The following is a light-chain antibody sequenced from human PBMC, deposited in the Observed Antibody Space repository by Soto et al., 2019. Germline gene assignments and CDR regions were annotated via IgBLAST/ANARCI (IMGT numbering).Light chain of an antibody. CDR1: QSISSSY. Sequence: EIVLTQSPGTLSLSPGERATLSCRASQSISSSYLAWYQQKPGQAPRLLIYAASSMATCIPDRFSGSGSGTDFTLTISRLEHEDLAVYYCQQYGSSSYTFGQGTQLEIK. J-gene: IGKJ2*01. V-gene: IGKV3-20*01. CDR2: AAS. CDR3: QQYGSSSYT.